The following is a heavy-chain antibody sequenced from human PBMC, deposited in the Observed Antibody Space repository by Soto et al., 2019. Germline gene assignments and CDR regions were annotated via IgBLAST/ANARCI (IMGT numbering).Heavy chain of an antibody. CDR3: ARHVFALADRGWNWFDP. D-gene: IGHD2-8*01. J-gene: IGHJ5*02. CDR1: GGSISSSSYY. V-gene: IGHV4-39*01. Sequence: QLQLQESGPGLVKPSETLSLTCTVSGGSISSSSYYWGWIRQPPGKGLEWIGSIYYSGSTYYNPSLKRRVAISVDTSKNQFSLKLSSVAAADTAVYYCARHVFALADRGWNWFDPWGQGTLVTVSS. CDR2: IYYSGST.